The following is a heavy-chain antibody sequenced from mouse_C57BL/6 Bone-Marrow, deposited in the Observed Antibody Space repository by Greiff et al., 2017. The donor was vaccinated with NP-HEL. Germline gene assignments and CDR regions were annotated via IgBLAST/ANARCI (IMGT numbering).Heavy chain of an antibody. CDR2: IDPSDSCT. D-gene: IGHD1-1*01. Sequence: QVQLQQPGAELVKPGASVKLSCKASGYTFTSYWMQWVKQRPGQGLEWIGEIDPSDSCTNSNQKFKGKATLTVDTSSSTAYMQLSSLTSEDSAVDYCARITTDPYWYFEVGGTGTTVTVSS. V-gene: IGHV1-50*01. CDR1: GYTFTSYW. CDR3: ARITTDPYWYFEV. J-gene: IGHJ1*03.